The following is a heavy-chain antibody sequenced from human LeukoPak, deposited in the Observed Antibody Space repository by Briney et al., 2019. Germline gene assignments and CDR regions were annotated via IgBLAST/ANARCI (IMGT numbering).Heavy chain of an antibody. CDR1: GGSFSGYY. CDR3: ARALLPDF. CDR2: INHSGST. J-gene: IGHJ4*02. D-gene: IGHD3-3*01. Sequence: PSETLSLTCAVYGGSFSGYYWSWIRQPPGKGLEWIGEINHSGSTNYNPSLKSRVTISVDTSKNQFSLKLSSVTAADTAVYYCARALLPDFWGQGTLVTVSS. V-gene: IGHV4-34*01.